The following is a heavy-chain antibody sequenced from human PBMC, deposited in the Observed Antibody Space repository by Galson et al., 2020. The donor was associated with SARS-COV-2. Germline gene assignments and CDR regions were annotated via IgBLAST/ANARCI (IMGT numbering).Heavy chain of an antibody. CDR3: VRGFLAGPFDF. Sequence: GGSLRLSCAASGFTFDDYGMSWVRQVPGQGLEWVPGITRNGGSTDYADSVEGRFTIARDNAKNSLSLQMNSLKAEDTALYHCVRGFLAGPFDFWGQGTLVTVSP. CDR1: GFTFDDYG. CDR2: ITRNGGST. J-gene: IGHJ4*02. D-gene: IGHD6-13*01. V-gene: IGHV3-20*01.